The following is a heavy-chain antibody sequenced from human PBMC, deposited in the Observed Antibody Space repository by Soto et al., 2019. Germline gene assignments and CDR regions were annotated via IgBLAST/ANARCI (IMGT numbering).Heavy chain of an antibody. Sequence: LSLTCTVSGSSISSGGYYWSWIRQHPGKGLEWIGYIYYSGSTYYNPSLKSRVTISVDTSKNQFSLKLSSVTAADTAVYYCARDHRDYGAANWGQGTLVTVSS. D-gene: IGHD4-17*01. CDR1: GSSISSGGYY. J-gene: IGHJ4*02. CDR3: ARDHRDYGAAN. V-gene: IGHV4-31*03. CDR2: IYYSGST.